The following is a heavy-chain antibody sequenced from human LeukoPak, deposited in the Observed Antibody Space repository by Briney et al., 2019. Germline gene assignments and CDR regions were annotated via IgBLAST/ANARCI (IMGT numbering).Heavy chain of an antibody. Sequence: GGSLRLSCAASGLTFSNYGMHWVRQAPGKGLEWVAVIWFDGTKKYYADSVKGRFTISRDNSENTLYLQMNSLRAEDTAIYYCARDMGYIDYWGQGTLVTVSS. J-gene: IGHJ4*02. V-gene: IGHV3-33*01. CDR2: IWFDGTKK. CDR1: GLTFSNYG. CDR3: ARDMGYIDY.